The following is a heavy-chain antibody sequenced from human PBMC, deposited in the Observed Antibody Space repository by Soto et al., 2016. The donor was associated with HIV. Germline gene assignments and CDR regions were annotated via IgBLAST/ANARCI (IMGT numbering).Heavy chain of an antibody. D-gene: IGHD2-8*02. V-gene: IGHV4-59*01. J-gene: IGHJ6*02. Sequence: QVQLQESGPGLVKPSETLSLTCTVSGGSISSYYWSWIRQPPGKGLEWIGYIYYSGSTNYNPSLKSRVTISVDTSKNQFSLKLSSVTAADTAVYYCARSGDTGDVWGQGPRVTVSS. CDR3: ARSGDTGDV. CDR1: GGSISSYY. CDR2: IYYSGST.